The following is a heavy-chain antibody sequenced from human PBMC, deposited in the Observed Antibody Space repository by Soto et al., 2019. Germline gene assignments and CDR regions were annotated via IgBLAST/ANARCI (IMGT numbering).Heavy chain of an antibody. CDR1: GFTFSNYA. D-gene: IGHD2-15*01. Sequence: QVQLVESGGGVVQPGRSLRLSCAASGFTFSNYAMHWVRQAPGKGLEWVAVIWYDGTKKYYADSVKGRFTISRDNSRNTLDLQMNCLRAEDTAVYYCARGREGRYCGGGSCSGFDPWGQGSLVTVTS. CDR3: ARGREGRYCGGGSCSGFDP. CDR2: IWYDGTKK. V-gene: IGHV3-33*01. J-gene: IGHJ5*02.